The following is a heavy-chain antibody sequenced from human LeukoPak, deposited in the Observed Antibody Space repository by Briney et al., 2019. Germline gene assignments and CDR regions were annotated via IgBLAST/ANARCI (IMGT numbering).Heavy chain of an antibody. CDR3: ARDRGTVTYSDY. CDR2: IDSSGDYI. Sequence: GGSLRLSCAASGFTFSSYAMSWVRQAPGKGLEWVASIDSSGDYIYYADSLKGRFTISRDNAKNSLYLQMFSLRVEDTAVYFCARDRGTVTYSDYWGQGTLVTVSS. D-gene: IGHD4-11*01. V-gene: IGHV3-21*01. J-gene: IGHJ4*02. CDR1: GFTFSSYA.